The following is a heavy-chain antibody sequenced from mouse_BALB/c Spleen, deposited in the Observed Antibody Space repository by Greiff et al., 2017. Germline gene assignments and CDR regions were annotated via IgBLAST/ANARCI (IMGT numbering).Heavy chain of an antibody. CDR1: GYTFTSYY. J-gene: IGHJ4*01. V-gene: IGHV1S81*02. D-gene: IGHD1-1*01. Sequence: QVHVKQSGAELVKPGASVKLSCKASGYTFTSYYMNWVKQRPGQGLEWIGEINPSNGGTNFNEKFKSKATLTVDKSSSTAYMQLSSLTSEDSAVYYCTRRATTVVAKAMDYWGQGTSVTVSS. CDR2: INPSNGGT. CDR3: TRRATTVVAKAMDY.